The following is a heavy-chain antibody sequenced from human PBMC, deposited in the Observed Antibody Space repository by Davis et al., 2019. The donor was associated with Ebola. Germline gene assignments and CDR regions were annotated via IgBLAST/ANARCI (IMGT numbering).Heavy chain of an antibody. Sequence: PGGSLRLSCAASGFTFSSYWMSWVRQAPGKGLEWVAIVWYDGTNKYYADSVRGRFTISRDNSKNTLYLQMNSLRDEDTAVYYCARDLAYAFDHWGRGTLVTVSS. CDR3: ARDLAYAFDH. CDR2: VWYDGTNK. J-gene: IGHJ4*02. D-gene: IGHD4-17*01. CDR1: GFTFSSYW. V-gene: IGHV3-33*08.